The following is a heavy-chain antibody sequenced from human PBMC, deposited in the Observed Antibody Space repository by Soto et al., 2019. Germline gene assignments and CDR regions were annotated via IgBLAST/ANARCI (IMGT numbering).Heavy chain of an antibody. J-gene: IGHJ4*02. CDR3: AKVAPEDFYFDY. V-gene: IGHV3-7*03. D-gene: IGHD2-15*01. CDR1: GFTFSSYS. Sequence: GGSLRLSCAASGFTFSSYSMSWVRQAPGKGLEWVANIKQDGSEKYYVDSVKGRFTISRDNAKNSLYLQMNSLRAEDTAVYYCAKVAPEDFYFDYWGQGTLVTVSS. CDR2: IKQDGSEK.